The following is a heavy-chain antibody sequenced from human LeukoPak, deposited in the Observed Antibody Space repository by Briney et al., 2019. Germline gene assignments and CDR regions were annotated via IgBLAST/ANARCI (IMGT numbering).Heavy chain of an antibody. CDR3: ARALVGGYCSSTSCYFDY. V-gene: IGHV1-69*13. CDR2: IIPIFGTA. CDR1: VGTFSSYA. J-gene: IGHJ4*02. D-gene: IGHD2-2*01. Sequence: SVKVSCKASVGTFSSYAISWVRQAPGQGLEWMGGIIPIFGTANYAQKFQGRVTITADESTSTAYMELSSLRSEDTAVYYCARALVGGYCSSTSCYFDYWGQGTLVTVSS.